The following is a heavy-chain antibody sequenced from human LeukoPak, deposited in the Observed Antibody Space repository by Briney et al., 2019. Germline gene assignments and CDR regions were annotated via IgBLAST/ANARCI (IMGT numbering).Heavy chain of an antibody. CDR3: ARGRAFFD. V-gene: IGHV4-34*01. CDR2: INHSGST. Sequence: PSETLSLTCTVSGGSISSYYWSWIRQPPGKGLEWIGEINHSGSTNYNPSLKSRVTISVDTSRNQFSLKLSSVTAADTAVYYCARGRAFFDWGQGTLVTVSS. D-gene: IGHD3-3*02. J-gene: IGHJ4*02. CDR1: GGSISSYY.